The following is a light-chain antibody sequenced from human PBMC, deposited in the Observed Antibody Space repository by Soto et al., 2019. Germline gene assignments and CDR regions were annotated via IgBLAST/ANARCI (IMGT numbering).Light chain of an antibody. V-gene: IGKV1-5*03. Sequence: DIQMTQSPSTLSGSVGDRVTITCRASQNIRRWLAWDQQKPGKATKLLIYKASTLKSGVPSRFSGSGSGTEFPLTISSLQPDHFATYYCQHYNSYSEACGHGTKV. CDR1: QNIRRW. CDR2: KAS. J-gene: IGKJ1*01. CDR3: QHYNSYSEA.